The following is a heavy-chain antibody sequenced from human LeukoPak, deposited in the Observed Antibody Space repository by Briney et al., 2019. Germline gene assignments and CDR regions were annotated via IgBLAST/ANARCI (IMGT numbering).Heavy chain of an antibody. CDR3: ARETAHYYDTSRGWFDP. Sequence: SETLSLTCTVSGGSISLYYWRWIRQPPGKGRGCIGYIYYRGTTHYNPTLKSRVNISVDTSKNQFSLKLSSVTAADTGVYYCARETAHYYDTSRGWFDPWGQGTLVTVSS. CDR1: GGSISLYY. D-gene: IGHD3-22*01. J-gene: IGHJ5*02. CDR2: IYYRGTT. V-gene: IGHV4-59*01.